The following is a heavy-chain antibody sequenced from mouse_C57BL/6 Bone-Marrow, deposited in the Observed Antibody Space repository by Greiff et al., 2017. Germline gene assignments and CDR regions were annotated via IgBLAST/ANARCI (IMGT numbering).Heavy chain of an antibody. D-gene: IGHD2-3*01. Sequence: VQLVESGGDLVKPGGSLKLSCAASGFTFSSYGMSWVRQTPDKRLEWVATISSGGSYTYYPDSVKGRFTISRDNAKNTLYLQMSSLKSEDTAMYYCARHWLLDYWGQGTTLTVSS. CDR3: ARHWLLDY. J-gene: IGHJ2*01. V-gene: IGHV5-6*01. CDR2: ISSGGSYT. CDR1: GFTFSSYG.